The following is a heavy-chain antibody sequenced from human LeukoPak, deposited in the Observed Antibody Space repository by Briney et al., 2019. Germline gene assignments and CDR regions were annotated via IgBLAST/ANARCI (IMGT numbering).Heavy chain of an antibody. Sequence: GESLKISCEGSGYSFSTYWIAWVRQMPGKGLEWMGSIYPRDSEIRYSPSFQGQVTISADNSISTAYLQWSSLKASDTAMYYCARPAYSSRLSSHFDPWGQGTLVTVFS. CDR3: ARPAYSSRLSSHFDP. V-gene: IGHV5-51*01. CDR2: IYPRDSEI. D-gene: IGHD6-13*01. CDR1: GYSFSTYW. J-gene: IGHJ5*02.